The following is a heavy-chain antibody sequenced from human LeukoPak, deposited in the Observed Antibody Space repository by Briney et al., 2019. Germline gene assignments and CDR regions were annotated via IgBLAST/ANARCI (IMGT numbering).Heavy chain of an antibody. D-gene: IGHD6-19*01. CDR1: GFTLSNYD. CDR2: ISDSGGTT. J-gene: IGHJ4*02. V-gene: IGHV3-23*01. CDR3: AKDLGSGSGWPDY. Sequence: GGSLRLSCAASGFTLSNYDMIWVRQAPGKGLEWVSGISDSGGTTFYADSVKGRFAVSGDNSKNTLYLYMNSLRADDTAVYYCAKDLGSGSGWPDYWGQGTQVTVSS.